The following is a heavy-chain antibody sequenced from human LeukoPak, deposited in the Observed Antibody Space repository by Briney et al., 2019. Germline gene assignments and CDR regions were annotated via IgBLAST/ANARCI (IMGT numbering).Heavy chain of an antibody. CDR1: GFTFSSYG. D-gene: IGHD3-3*01. V-gene: IGHV3-21*01. Sequence: PGGSPRLSCAASGFTFSSYGMNWVRQAPGKGLEWVSSISSSSSYIYYADSVKGRFTISRDNAKNSLYLQMNSLRAEDTAVYYCARGFGYDFGLYFDYWGQGTLVTVSS. CDR3: ARGFGYDFGLYFDY. CDR2: ISSSSSYI. J-gene: IGHJ4*02.